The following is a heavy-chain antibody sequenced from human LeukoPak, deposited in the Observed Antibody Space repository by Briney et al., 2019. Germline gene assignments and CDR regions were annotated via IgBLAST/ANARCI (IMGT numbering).Heavy chain of an antibody. CDR1: GGSISSYY. D-gene: IGHD1-26*01. CDR2: IYYSGST. V-gene: IGHV4-59*12. Sequence: PSETLSLTCTVSGGSISSYYWSWIRQPPGKGLEWIGYIYYSGSTNYNPSLKSRVTISVDTSKNQFSLKLSSVTAADTAVYYCAREDLPVGATVYYFDYWGQGTLVTVSS. CDR3: AREDLPVGATVYYFDY. J-gene: IGHJ4*02.